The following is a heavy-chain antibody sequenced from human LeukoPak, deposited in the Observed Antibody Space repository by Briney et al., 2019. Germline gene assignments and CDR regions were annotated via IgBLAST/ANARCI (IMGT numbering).Heavy chain of an antibody. CDR3: ARVLSAGIAAVGADY. D-gene: IGHD6-13*01. Sequence: PGRSLRLSCAASGFTFDDYAMHWVRQAPGKGLEWVSGISWNSGSIDYADSVKGRFTISRDNAKNSLSLQMDSLRADDTAVYYCARVLSAGIAAVGADYWGQGTLVTVSS. V-gene: IGHV3-9*01. CDR2: ISWNSGSI. CDR1: GFTFDDYA. J-gene: IGHJ4*02.